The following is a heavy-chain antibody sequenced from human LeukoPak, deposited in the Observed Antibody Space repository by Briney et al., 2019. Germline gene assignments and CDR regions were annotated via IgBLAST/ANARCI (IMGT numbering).Heavy chain of an antibody. J-gene: IGHJ5*02. D-gene: IGHD3-10*01. CDR2: IKHDGSEK. V-gene: IGHV3-7*01. CDR1: GFSFNYAW. CDR3: ARRLGLGFGEYSNNWFDP. Sequence: HPGGSLRLSCAASGFSFNYAWMSWVRQAPGKGLEWVANIKHDGSEKYYVDSVKGRFTISRDNAKNSLYLQMNSLRAEDTAVYYCARRLGLGFGEYSNNWFDPWGQGTLVTVSS.